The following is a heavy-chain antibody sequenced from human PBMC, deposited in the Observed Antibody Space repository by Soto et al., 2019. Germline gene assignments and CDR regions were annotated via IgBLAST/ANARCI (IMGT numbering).Heavy chain of an antibody. CDR2: IDHGGST. Sequence: SETLSLTCAVYGGSFSGYYWSWIRQPPGKGLEWIGEIDHGGSTNYNPSLESRVTISFDTSRNQFSLKLKSVTAADTAVYFCARVGGYSYHLYGMDVWGQGTTVTVS. CDR1: GGSFSGYY. CDR3: ARVGGYSYHLYGMDV. V-gene: IGHV4-34*01. D-gene: IGHD5-18*01. J-gene: IGHJ6*02.